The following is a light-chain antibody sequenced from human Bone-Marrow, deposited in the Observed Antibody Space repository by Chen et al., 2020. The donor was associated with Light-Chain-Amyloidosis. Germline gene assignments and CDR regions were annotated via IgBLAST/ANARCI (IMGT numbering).Light chain of an antibody. Sequence: NFMLTQPHSVSESPGKTVIISCTRSSGSIATNYVQWYQQRPGGSPTTVIYEDDQRPSGVPDRFSGSIDRSSNSASLTISGLKTEDEADYYCQSYQGSSQGVFGGETKLTVL. CDR1: SGSIATNY. CDR2: EDD. CDR3: QSYQGSSQGV. J-gene: IGLJ3*02. V-gene: IGLV6-57*01.